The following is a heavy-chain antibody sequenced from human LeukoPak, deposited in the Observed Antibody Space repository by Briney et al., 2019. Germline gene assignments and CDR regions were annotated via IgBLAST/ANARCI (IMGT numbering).Heavy chain of an antibody. CDR3: ATSRIVGATRRRAFDI. CDR1: GGSISSSSYY. J-gene: IGHJ3*02. CDR2: IYYSGST. Sequence: SETLSLTCTVSGGSISSSSYYWGWIRQPPGKGLEWIGSIYYSGSTNYNPSLKSRVTISVDTSKNQFSLKLSSVTAADTAVYYCATSRIVGATRRRAFDIWGQGTMVTVSS. V-gene: IGHV4-39*07. D-gene: IGHD1-26*01.